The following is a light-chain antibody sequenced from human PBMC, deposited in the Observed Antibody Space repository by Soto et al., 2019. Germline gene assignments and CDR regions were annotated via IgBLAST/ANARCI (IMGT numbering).Light chain of an antibody. CDR1: SSNIGAGYD. CDR2: GNS. J-gene: IGLJ3*02. V-gene: IGLV1-40*01. Sequence: QSVLTQPPSVSGAPGQRVTISCTGSSSNIGAGYDVHWYQQVPGTAPKIVIYGNSDRPSGVPDRFSGSKSGTSASLAITGLQTEDEADYYCQSFDSSMRAVFGGGTKLTVL. CDR3: QSFDSSMRAV.